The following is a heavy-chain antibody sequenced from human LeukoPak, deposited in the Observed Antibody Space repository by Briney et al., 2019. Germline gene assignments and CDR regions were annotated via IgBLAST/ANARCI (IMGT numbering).Heavy chain of an antibody. D-gene: IGHD4-17*01. Sequence: GGSLRLSCAASGFTFSSYAMHWVRQAPGKGLEWVAVISYDGSNKYYADSVKGRFTISRDNSKNTLYLQMNSLRAEDTAVYYCARDGQDYGDYFWYFDYWGQGTLVTVSS. CDR2: ISYDGSNK. J-gene: IGHJ4*02. V-gene: IGHV3-30-3*01. CDR3: ARDGQDYGDYFWYFDY. CDR1: GFTFSSYA.